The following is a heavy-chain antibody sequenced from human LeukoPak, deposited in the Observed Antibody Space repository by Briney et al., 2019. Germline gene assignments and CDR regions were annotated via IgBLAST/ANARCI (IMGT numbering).Heavy chain of an antibody. CDR3: ARGLGYSSGWAFDY. CDR1: GFTFSSYG. CDR2: IWYDGSNK. D-gene: IGHD6-19*01. V-gene: IGHV3-33*01. J-gene: IGHJ4*02. Sequence: GGSLRLSWAASGFTFSSYGMHWVRQAPGKGLEWVAVIWYDGSNKYYADSVKGRFTISRDNSRNTLYLQMNSLRAEDTAVYYCARGLGYSSGWAFDYWGQGTLVTVSS.